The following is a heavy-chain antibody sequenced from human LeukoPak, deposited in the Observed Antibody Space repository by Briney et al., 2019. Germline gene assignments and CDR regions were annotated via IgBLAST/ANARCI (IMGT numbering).Heavy chain of an antibody. V-gene: IGHV3-74*03. Sequence: GGSLRLSCAASGLTFSSYWMHWVRQAPGKGLVWVSRINSDGSSTTYADSVKGRFTISRDNAKNTLYLQMNSLRAEDTAVYYCAKAANWGSFDYWGQGTLVTVSS. CDR2: INSDGSST. CDR1: GLTFSSYW. J-gene: IGHJ4*02. D-gene: IGHD7-27*01. CDR3: AKAANWGSFDY.